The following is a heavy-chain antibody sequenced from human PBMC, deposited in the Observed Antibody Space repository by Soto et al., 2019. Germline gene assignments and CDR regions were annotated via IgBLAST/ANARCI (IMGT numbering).Heavy chain of an antibody. CDR3: TFAPNWTYQLTRY. J-gene: IGHJ4*02. CDR2: IVPMNGSP. Sequence: SVKVSCKASGGMFYSSAINWVRQAPGQGLEWMGGIVPMNGSPKYAQGFQGRVTITADGSATTVYMDLSGLKSEDTAVYYCTFAPNWTYQLTRYWGRGXLVTVYS. D-gene: IGHD2-2*01. CDR1: GGMFYSSA. V-gene: IGHV1-69*13.